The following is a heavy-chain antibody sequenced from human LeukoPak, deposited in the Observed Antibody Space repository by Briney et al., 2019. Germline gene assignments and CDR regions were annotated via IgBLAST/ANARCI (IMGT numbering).Heavy chain of an antibody. CDR3: TREAGYFVS. CDR1: GDSVSSNSAA. CDR2: IYYRSNWHS. J-gene: IGHJ4*02. V-gene: IGHV6-1*01. Sequence: SQTLSLTCVVSGDSVSSNSAAWSWIRQSPSRGLEWLGRIYYRSNWHSDYALSVTSRITINPDTSKNQVSLQLNSVTPEDTAVYFCTREAGYFVSWGQGTLVTVSS. D-gene: IGHD6-25*01.